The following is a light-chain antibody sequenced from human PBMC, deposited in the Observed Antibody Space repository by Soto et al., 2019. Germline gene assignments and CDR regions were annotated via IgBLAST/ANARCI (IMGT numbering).Light chain of an antibody. CDR2: DAS. J-gene: IGKJ3*01. Sequence: EIVLTQSPATLSLSPGERATLSCRASQSVSSYLAWYQQKPGQAPRLLIYDASNRATGIPARFSGSGSGTDFTLTISSLEPEDFAVYYCHQRSNWIFAFGPGTKVDL. CDR1: QSVSSY. CDR3: HQRSNWIFA. V-gene: IGKV3-11*01.